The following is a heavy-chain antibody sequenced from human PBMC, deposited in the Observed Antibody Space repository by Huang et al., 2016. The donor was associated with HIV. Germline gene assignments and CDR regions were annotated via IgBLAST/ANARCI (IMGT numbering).Heavy chain of an antibody. CDR3: AKDGADEEWDIDY. Sequence: VQLVESGGGVVQPGRSLRLASAASGFSFSTYGLHWVRQAPGKGLEGVAVISYDGSNKYYAHSVKGRFTISRDTSENKVYLQMNSLRHEDTAVYYCAKDGADEEWDIDYRGQGTLVTVSS. CDR2: ISYDGSNK. D-gene: IGHD1-26*01. V-gene: IGHV3-30*18. CDR1: GFSFSTYG. J-gene: IGHJ4*02.